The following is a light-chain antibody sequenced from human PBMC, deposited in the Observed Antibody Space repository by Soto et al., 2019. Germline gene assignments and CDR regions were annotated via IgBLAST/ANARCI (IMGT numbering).Light chain of an antibody. CDR1: QGISSW. Sequence: DIQMTPSPSSVSASGGYRVTITCRTSQGISSWLAWYQQKPGKAPKLLIYAAASLQSGVPSRFRRSGSGTDFALTISSMQHEDFATYYCQQGNSFLGLTFGGGTKVEIQ. CDR3: QQGNSFLGLT. CDR2: AAA. J-gene: IGKJ4*01. V-gene: IGKV1-12*01.